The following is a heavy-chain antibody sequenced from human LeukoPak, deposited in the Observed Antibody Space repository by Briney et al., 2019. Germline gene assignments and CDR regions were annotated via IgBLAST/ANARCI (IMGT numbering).Heavy chain of an antibody. CDR1: GFTFSSYG. J-gene: IGHJ3*02. CDR2: ISGSGGST. D-gene: IGHD3-10*01. CDR3: ARERGLWFDAFDI. Sequence: GGSLRLSCAASGFTFSSYGMSWVRQAPGKGLGWVSAISGSGGSTYYADSVKGRFTISRDDAKNSLYLQMNSLRAEDTAVYYCARERGLWFDAFDIWGQGTMVTVSS. V-gene: IGHV3-23*01.